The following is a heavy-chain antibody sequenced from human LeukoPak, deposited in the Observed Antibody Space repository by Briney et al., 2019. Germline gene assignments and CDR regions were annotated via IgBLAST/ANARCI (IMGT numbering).Heavy chain of an antibody. V-gene: IGHV4-38-2*01. CDR3: ARRESDYYGSGRVDY. J-gene: IGHJ4*02. D-gene: IGHD3-10*01. CDR1: GYSISSGYY. CDR2: IYHGGST. Sequence: PSETLSLTCAVSGYSISSGYYWGWIRQPPGKGLEWIGSIYHGGSTYYNPSLKSRVTISVDTSKNQFSLKLSSVTAADTAVYYCARRESDYYGSGRVDYWGQGTLVTVSS.